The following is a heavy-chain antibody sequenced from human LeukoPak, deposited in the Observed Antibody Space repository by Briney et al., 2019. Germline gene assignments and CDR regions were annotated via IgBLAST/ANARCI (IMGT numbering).Heavy chain of an antibody. D-gene: IGHD6-6*01. CDR3: ARHEGVLVAARPFDY. J-gene: IGHJ4*02. Sequence: SETLSLTCTVSGGSISGYYWSWIRQPAGKGLEWIGRIYTSGSTTYNPSLKSRVTISVDMSKNQFSLKLSSVTAADTAVYYCARHEGVLVAARPFDYWGQGTLVTVSS. CDR2: IYTSGST. CDR1: GGSISGYY. V-gene: IGHV4-4*07.